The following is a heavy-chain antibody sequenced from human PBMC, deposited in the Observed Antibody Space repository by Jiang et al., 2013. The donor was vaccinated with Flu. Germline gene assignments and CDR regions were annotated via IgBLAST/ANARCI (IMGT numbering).Heavy chain of an antibody. D-gene: IGHD4-17*01. Sequence: GLVKPSETLSLTCSVFGDSINSNNYYWGWIRQAPGQGLEWVGSIYFSGTTYQNPSLKSRVTMSLDTSKNQFSLKLRSVTAADTAVYFCARNVMTTVTQFFDYWGQGTLITVPS. CDR2: IYFSGTT. J-gene: IGHJ4*02. V-gene: IGHV4-39*07. CDR1: GDSINSNNYY. CDR3: ARNVMTTVTQFFDY.